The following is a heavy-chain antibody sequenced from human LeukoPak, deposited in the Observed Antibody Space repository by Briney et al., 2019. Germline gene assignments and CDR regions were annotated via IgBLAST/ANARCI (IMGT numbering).Heavy chain of an antibody. CDR3: ARRGPGYCSGGRWYGCFDP. V-gene: IGHV4-30-4*01. CDR2: IYYSGNT. Sequence: PSQTLSLTCTVSGGSISTDYYWSWLRPPPGKGLEWIGYIYYSGNTYYNPSLKSRVIISVDTSKNQFSLKLSSVTAADTAVYYCARRGPGYCSGGRWYGCFDPWGQGTLVTVSS. J-gene: IGHJ5*02. D-gene: IGHD2-15*01. CDR1: GGSISTDYY.